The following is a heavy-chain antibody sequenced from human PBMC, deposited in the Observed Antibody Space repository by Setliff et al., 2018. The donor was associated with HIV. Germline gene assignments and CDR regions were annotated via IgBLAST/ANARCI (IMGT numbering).Heavy chain of an antibody. J-gene: IGHJ3*02. V-gene: IGHV4-61*02. CDR1: GGSISSGSYY. CDR2: IYTSGST. D-gene: IGHD3-22*01. Sequence: SETLSLTCTVSGGSISSGSYYWSWIRQPAGKGLEWIGRIYTSGSTNYNPSLKSRVTISVDTSKNQFSLKLSSVTAADTAVYYCARQGAGYYYDSSEYYTGNGFDMWGQGTMVTVSS. CDR3: ARQGAGYYYDSSEYYTGNGFDM.